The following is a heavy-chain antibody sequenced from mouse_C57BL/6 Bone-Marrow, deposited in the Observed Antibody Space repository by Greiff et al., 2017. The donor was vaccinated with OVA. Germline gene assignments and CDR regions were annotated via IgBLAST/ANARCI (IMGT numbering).Heavy chain of an antibody. D-gene: IGHD2-1*01. Sequence: VQLQQPGAELVMPGASVKLSCKASGYTFTSYWMHWVKQRPGQGLEWIGEIDPSDSYTNYNQKFKGKSTLTVDKSSSTAYMQLSSLTSEDSAVYYCASLPYGNPYYYAMDYCGQGTSVTVSS. V-gene: IGHV1-69*01. J-gene: IGHJ4*01. CDR3: ASLPYGNPYYYAMDY. CDR2: IDPSDSYT. CDR1: GYTFTSYW.